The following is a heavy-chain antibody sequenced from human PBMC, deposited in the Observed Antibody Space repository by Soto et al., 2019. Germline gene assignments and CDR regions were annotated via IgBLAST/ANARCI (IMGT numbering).Heavy chain of an antibody. CDR1: GGSISSSSYY. Sequence: ETLSLTCTVSGGSISSSSYYWGWIRQPPGKGLEWIGSIYYSGSTYYNPSLKSRVTISVDTSKNQFSLKLSSVTAADTAVYYCARARSSGDSNWFDPWGQGTLVTVSS. CDR2: IYYSGST. D-gene: IGHD4-17*01. CDR3: ARARSSGDSNWFDP. V-gene: IGHV4-39*01. J-gene: IGHJ5*02.